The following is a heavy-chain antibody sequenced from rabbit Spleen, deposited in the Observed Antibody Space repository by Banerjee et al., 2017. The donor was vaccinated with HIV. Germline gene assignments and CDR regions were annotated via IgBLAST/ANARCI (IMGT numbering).Heavy chain of an antibody. V-gene: IGHV1S45*01. CDR1: GFSFSDRDV. Sequence: QEQLEESGGGLVKPGASLTLTCKASGFSFSDRDVMCWVRQAPGKGLEWIACINTSTAKPVYATWASGRFTISRTSSTTVTLRMTSLTAADRATYFCARDLVGVIGWNFYLWGQGTLVTVS. D-gene: IGHD2-1*01. CDR2: INTSTAKP. CDR3: ARDLVGVIGWNFYL. J-gene: IGHJ4*01.